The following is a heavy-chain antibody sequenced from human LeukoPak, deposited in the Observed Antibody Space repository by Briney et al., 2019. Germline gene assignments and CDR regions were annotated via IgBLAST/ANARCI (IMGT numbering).Heavy chain of an antibody. CDR1: GFTFSSYA. J-gene: IGHJ4*02. V-gene: IGHV3-30*04. CDR3: ARDHAMTGYSYGRYFDY. CDR2: ISYDGSNK. D-gene: IGHD5-18*01. Sequence: GGSLRLSCAASGFTFSSYAMHWVRQAPGKGLEWVAVISYDGSNKYYADSVKGRFTISRDNSKDTLYVQMNSLRAEDTAVYYCARDHAMTGYSYGRYFDYWGQGTLLTVSS.